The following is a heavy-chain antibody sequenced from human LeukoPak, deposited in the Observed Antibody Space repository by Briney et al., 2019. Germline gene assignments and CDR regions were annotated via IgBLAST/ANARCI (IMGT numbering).Heavy chain of an antibody. D-gene: IGHD3-10*01. CDR3: ARQDYGSGKYYYYYGMDV. Sequence: SETLSLTCTVSGGSISSSSYYWGWIRQPPGKGLEWIGSIYYSGSTYYNPSLKSRVTIPVDTSKNQFSLKLSSVTAADTAVYYCARQDYGSGKYYYYYGMDVWGQGTTVTVSS. CDR2: IYYSGST. J-gene: IGHJ6*02. V-gene: IGHV4-39*01. CDR1: GGSISSSSYY.